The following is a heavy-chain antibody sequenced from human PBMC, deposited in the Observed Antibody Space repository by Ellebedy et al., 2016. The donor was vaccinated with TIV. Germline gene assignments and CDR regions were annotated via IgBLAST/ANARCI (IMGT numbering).Heavy chain of an antibody. CDR2: INTDNGGT. CDR3: AREGFDTGYFGTQGGFDY. CDR1: GYSFTNYN. J-gene: IGHJ4*02. Sequence: AASVKVSCKASGYSFTNYNIHWVRQAPGQRLEWVGWINTDNGGTIYSEMFQGRVTITRDTPATTANLDLRSLRSEDTAIYYCAREGFDTGYFGTQGGFDYWGQGALVTVSS. D-gene: IGHD5-18*01. V-gene: IGHV1-3*04.